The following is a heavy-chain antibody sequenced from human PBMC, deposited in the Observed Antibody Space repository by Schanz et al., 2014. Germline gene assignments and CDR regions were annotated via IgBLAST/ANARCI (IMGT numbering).Heavy chain of an antibody. J-gene: IGHJ4*02. CDR3: VRDSFFAFDY. V-gene: IGHV3-21*02. Sequence: EVQLVESGGGLVKPGGSLRLSCAASGFAVDNYYMSCVRQAPGKGLEWVSYVSRSTPDIYYADSVKGRFTMSRDNAKNSVFLQMNSLRAEDTAVYYCVRDSFFAFDYWGQGTLXTVSS. CDR2: VSRSTPDI. CDR1: GFAVDNYY. D-gene: IGHD3-3*01.